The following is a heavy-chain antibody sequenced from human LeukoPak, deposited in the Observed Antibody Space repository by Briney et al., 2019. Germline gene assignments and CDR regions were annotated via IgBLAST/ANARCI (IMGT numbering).Heavy chain of an antibody. D-gene: IGHD6-13*01. CDR2: IIPIFGTA. J-gene: IGHJ4*02. CDR1: GGTFISYA. Sequence: SXKASCKASGGTFISYAISWVRQAPGQGLEWMGGIIPIFGTANYAQKFQGRVTITTDESTSTAYMELSSLRSEDTAVYYCARAAAGTDRDFDYWGQGTLVTVSS. V-gene: IGHV1-69*05. CDR3: ARAAAGTDRDFDY.